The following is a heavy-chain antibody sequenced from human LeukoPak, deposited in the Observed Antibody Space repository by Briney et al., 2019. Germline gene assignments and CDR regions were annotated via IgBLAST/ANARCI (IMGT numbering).Heavy chain of an antibody. D-gene: IGHD3-3*01. CDR1: GGTFSSYT. Sequence: SVKVSCKASGGTFSSYTISWVRQAPGQGLEWMGRIIPILGIANYAQKFQGRVTITADKSTSTAYMELSSLRSEDTAVYYCARGPAQATYYDFWSGSTTSNWFDPWGQGTLGTDSS. CDR2: IIPILGIA. CDR3: ARGPAQATYYDFWSGSTTSNWFDP. J-gene: IGHJ5*02. V-gene: IGHV1-69*02.